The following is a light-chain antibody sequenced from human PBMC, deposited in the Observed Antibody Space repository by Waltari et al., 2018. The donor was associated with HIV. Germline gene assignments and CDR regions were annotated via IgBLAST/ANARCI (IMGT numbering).Light chain of an antibody. Sequence: DIQMTQSPSSLSASVGDRVTITCRASQTISNYLNWYQQKPGKAPKVLIYVASSLQSWVPSRFSGSGSGTDFTLTISSLQPEDFATYYCQQSYSNPRTFGQGTRVEIK. CDR1: QTISNY. V-gene: IGKV1-39*01. CDR2: VAS. CDR3: QQSYSNPRT. J-gene: IGKJ1*01.